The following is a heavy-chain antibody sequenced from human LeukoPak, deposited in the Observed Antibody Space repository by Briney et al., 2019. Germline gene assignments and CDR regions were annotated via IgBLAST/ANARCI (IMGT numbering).Heavy chain of an antibody. Sequence: GGSLRLSCAASGFTFSSYAMHWVRQAPGKGLEWVAVISYDGSNKYYADSVKGRFTISRDNSKNTLYLQMNSLRAEDTAVYYCAKKREYYDSSGYSGLVDYWGQGTLVTVSS. CDR1: GFTFSSYA. CDR2: ISYDGSNK. D-gene: IGHD3-22*01. V-gene: IGHV3-30-3*02. J-gene: IGHJ4*02. CDR3: AKKREYYDSSGYSGLVDY.